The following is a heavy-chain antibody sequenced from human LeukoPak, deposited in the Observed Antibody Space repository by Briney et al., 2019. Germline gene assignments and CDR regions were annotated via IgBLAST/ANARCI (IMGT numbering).Heavy chain of an antibody. CDR1: GFTVSTNY. Sequence: GGSLRLSCAASGFTVSTNYMSWVRQAPGKGLEWVANINQDGGEKYYVDSVKGRFTISRDNSKNSLYLQMNSLRAEDTAVYYCARWFGEVLYAFDIWGQGTMVTVSS. D-gene: IGHD3-10*01. J-gene: IGHJ3*02. V-gene: IGHV3-7*01. CDR3: ARWFGEVLYAFDI. CDR2: INQDGGEK.